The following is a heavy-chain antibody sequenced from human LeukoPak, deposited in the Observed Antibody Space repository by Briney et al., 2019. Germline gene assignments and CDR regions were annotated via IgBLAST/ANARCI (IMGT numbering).Heavy chain of an antibody. J-gene: IGHJ4*02. CDR2: ISAYDGHT. D-gene: IGHD3-22*01. CDR1: GYTFTSYG. Sequence: GASVKVSCKASGYTFTSYGITWVRQAPGQGLEWMGWISAYDGHTSYAQNLQGRVTMTTDTSTSTAYMELRIQRSDDTAVYYCARNPVGYYDSSAFPYYFDYWGQGALVTVSS. V-gene: IGHV1-18*01. CDR3: ARNPVGYYDSSAFPYYFDY.